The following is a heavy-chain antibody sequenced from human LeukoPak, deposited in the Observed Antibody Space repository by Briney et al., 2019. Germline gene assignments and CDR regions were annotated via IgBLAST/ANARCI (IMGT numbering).Heavy chain of an antibody. D-gene: IGHD2-2*01. CDR3: ARVARYGYCSSTSCYGQWWFDP. CDR1: GYSFTSYW. CDR2: IYPGDSDT. J-gene: IGHJ5*02. V-gene: IGHV5-51*07. Sequence: GESLKISCKGSGYSFTSYWIGWVHQMPGKGLEWMGIIYPGDSDTRYSPSFQGQVTISADKSISTAYLQWSSLKASDTAMYYCARVARYGYCSSTSCYGQWWFDPWGQGTLVTVSS.